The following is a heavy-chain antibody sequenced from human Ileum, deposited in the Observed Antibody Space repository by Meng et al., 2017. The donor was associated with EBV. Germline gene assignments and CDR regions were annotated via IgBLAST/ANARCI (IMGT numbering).Heavy chain of an antibody. CDR1: GGSISSSNL. Sequence: QVTSQESGPVLVKPSGTLSLTCAVSGGSISSSNLWSWVRQPPGKGLEWIGKIYHSGITIYNPSLKSRVTMSVDNSKNQFSLKLNSMTAADTAVYYCARDPTGGEDHQRVWGQGTLVTVSS. CDR2: IYHSGIT. D-gene: IGHD1-14*01. V-gene: IGHV4-4*02. CDR3: ARDPTGGEDHQRV. J-gene: IGHJ4*02.